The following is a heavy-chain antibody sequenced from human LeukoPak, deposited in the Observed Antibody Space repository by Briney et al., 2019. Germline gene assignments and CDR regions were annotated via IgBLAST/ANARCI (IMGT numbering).Heavy chain of an antibody. CDR2: INHGGST. D-gene: IGHD2-2*01. Sequence: SETLSLTCAVYGESFSAYSWNWIRQSPGKGLEWIGEINHGGSTNYNQSLKSRVTISVDTSKNQTSKRQFSLKLNSVTAADTAVYYCTRERSTPGINWFDPWGQGTLVTVSS. CDR3: TRERSTPGINWFDP. V-gene: IGHV4-34*01. CDR1: GESFSAYS. J-gene: IGHJ5*02.